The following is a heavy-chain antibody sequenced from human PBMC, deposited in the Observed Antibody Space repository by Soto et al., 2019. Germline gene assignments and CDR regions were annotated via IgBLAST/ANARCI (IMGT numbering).Heavy chain of an antibody. CDR3: ERQDYSGSSHFDY. J-gene: IGHJ4*02. CDR2: IYYSGST. Sequence: QVQLQESGPGLVKPSETLSLTCTVSGGSISSYYWSWIRQPPGKGLEWIGYIYYSGSTNYNPSLKSRVTISVDTSKNQFSLKLSSVTAADTAVYYCERQDYSGSSHFDYWGQGTLVTVSS. CDR1: GGSISSYY. V-gene: IGHV4-59*08. D-gene: IGHD1-26*01.